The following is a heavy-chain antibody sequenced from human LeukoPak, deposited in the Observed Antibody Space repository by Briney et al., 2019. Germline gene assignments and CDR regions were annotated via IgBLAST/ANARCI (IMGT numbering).Heavy chain of an antibody. J-gene: IGHJ4*02. CDR3: ARGCGGDCYSVDFDY. Sequence: ASVNVSCKASGYTFTSYYMHWVRQAPGQGLEWMGIINPSGGSTSYAQKFQGRVTMTRDTSTSTVYMELSSLRSEDTAVYYCARGCGGDCYSVDFDYWGQGTLVTVSS. D-gene: IGHD2-21*02. CDR2: INPSGGST. CDR1: GYTFTSYY. V-gene: IGHV1-46*01.